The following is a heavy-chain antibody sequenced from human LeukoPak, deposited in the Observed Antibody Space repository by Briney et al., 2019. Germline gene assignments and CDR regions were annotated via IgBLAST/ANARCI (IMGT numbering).Heavy chain of an antibody. Sequence: GGSLRLSCAAPRLTFDDWTMHWVRQAPGKGLEWLSRINWDGYKAYYADSVKGRFTVSRDNAKNSLYLQMNSLRAEDTAVYYCARSYDYVWGNYRYDFDYWGQGTLVTVSS. V-gene: IGHV3-43*01. D-gene: IGHD3-16*02. J-gene: IGHJ4*02. CDR1: RLTFDDWT. CDR3: ARSYDYVWGNYRYDFDY. CDR2: INWDGYKA.